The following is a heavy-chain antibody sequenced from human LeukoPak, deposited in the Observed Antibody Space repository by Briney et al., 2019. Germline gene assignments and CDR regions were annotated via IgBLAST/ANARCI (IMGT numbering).Heavy chain of an antibody. CDR2: IYTSGST. CDR3: ARVPCTSCFHFDY. J-gene: IGHJ4*02. V-gene: IGHV4-4*07. CDR1: GGSISSYY. D-gene: IGHD2-2*01. Sequence: SEALSLTCTVSGGSISSYYWSWIRQPAGKGLEWIGRIYTSGSTNYNPSLKSRVTISVDKSKNQFSLKLSSVTAADTAVYYCARVPCTSCFHFDYWGQGTLVTVSS.